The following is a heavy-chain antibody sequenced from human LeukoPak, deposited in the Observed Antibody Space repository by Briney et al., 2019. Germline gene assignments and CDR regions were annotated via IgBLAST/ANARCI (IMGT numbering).Heavy chain of an antibody. Sequence: SETLSLTCAVYGGSFSDYYWSWIRQPPGKGLEWIGEVNHSGSTNYNPSLKSRVTISADRSKNRFSLKLRSVTAADTAVYYCARGAPASSNSIDYCGQGTLVTVSS. V-gene: IGHV4-34*01. CDR3: ARGAPASSNSIDY. CDR2: VNHSGST. J-gene: IGHJ4*02. D-gene: IGHD4-11*01. CDR1: GGSFSDYY.